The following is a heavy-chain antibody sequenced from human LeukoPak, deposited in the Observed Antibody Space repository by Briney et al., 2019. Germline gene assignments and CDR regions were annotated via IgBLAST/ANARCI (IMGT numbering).Heavy chain of an antibody. CDR2: MNPNSGKT. V-gene: IGHV1-8*03. D-gene: IGHD4-23*01. Sequence: GASVKVSCKASGYTFTSYGISWVRQAPGQGLEWMGWMNPNSGKTGYAQKFQGRVTITRNTSISTAYMELSSLESEDTAVYYCARETPSRYFDYWGQGTLVTVSP. J-gene: IGHJ4*02. CDR1: GYTFTSYG. CDR3: ARETPSRYFDY.